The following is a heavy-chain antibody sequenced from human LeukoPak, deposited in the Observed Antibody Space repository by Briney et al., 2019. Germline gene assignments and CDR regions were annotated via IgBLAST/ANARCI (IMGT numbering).Heavy chain of an antibody. V-gene: IGHV3-7*03. CDR3: ARDLGYCTNGVGHTRFDY. Sequence: PGGSLSLSWEGSAFIFSGHWTNWVRQTPGKGMEWVASIKEDGSERQYVDSVKGRFSISRDNTKGSLFLQLNSLRAEDTAVYYCARDLGYCTNGVGHTRFDYWGQGTLVAVSS. J-gene: IGHJ4*02. CDR2: IKEDGSER. D-gene: IGHD2-8*01. CDR1: AFIFSGHW.